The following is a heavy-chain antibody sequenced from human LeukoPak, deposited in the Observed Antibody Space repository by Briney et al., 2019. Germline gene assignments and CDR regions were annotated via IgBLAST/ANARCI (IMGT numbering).Heavy chain of an antibody. V-gene: IGHV1-8*03. D-gene: IGHD6-6*01. CDR3: ASSSSSIAARGYYYYYMDV. CDR2: MNPNSGNT. J-gene: IGHJ6*03. CDR1: GYTFTSYD. Sequence: ASVKVSCKASGYTFTSYDINWVRQAPGQGLEWMGWMNPNSGNTGYAQKFQGRVTITRNTSISTAYMELSSLRSEDTAVYYCASSSSSIAARGYYYYYMDVWGKGTTVTVSS.